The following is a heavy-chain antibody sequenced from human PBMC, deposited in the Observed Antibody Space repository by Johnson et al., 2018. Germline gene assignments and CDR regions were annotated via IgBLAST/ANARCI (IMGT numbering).Heavy chain of an antibody. CDR3: ARITVAGTSYYYDMDV. Sequence: VQLVESGGGLVQPGGSLRLSCAASGFTFSRYWMSWVRQAPGKGLEWVANINQDGSEKYYVDSVKGRFTISRDNAENSLFLQMNSLGAEDTAVYYCARITVAGTSYYYDMDVWGKGTTVTVSS. D-gene: IGHD6-19*01. V-gene: IGHV3-7*01. J-gene: IGHJ6*03. CDR2: INQDGSEK. CDR1: GFTFSRYW.